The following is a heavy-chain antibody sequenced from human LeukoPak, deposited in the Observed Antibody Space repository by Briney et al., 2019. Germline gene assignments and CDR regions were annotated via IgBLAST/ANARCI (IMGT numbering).Heavy chain of an antibody. CDR2: IYYSGTT. Sequence: SETLSLTCTVSGGSISSYYWSWIRQPAGKGLEWIGYIYYSGTTNYNPSLKSRVTISVDTSKNQFSLKLNSVIAADTAVYYCARGVYIAAAQYGYWGQGTLVTVSS. V-gene: IGHV4-59*01. D-gene: IGHD6-13*01. CDR3: ARGVYIAAAQYGY. J-gene: IGHJ4*02. CDR1: GGSISSYY.